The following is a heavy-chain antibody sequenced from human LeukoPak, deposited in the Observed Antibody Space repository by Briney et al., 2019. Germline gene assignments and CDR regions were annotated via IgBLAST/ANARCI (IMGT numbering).Heavy chain of an antibody. D-gene: IGHD3-3*01. V-gene: IGHV4-59*01. CDR3: ARIRAEDNDFWSGYYYYYYIDV. J-gene: IGHJ6*03. CDR2: IYYSGST. CDR1: GDSISSYY. Sequence: SETLSLTCSVSGDSISSYYWSWIRQPPGKGLEWIGYIYYSGSTDYNPSLKSRVTISVDTSQNQFSLKLRSVTAADTAVYYCARIRAEDNDFWSGYYYYYYIDVWGKGTTVTVSS.